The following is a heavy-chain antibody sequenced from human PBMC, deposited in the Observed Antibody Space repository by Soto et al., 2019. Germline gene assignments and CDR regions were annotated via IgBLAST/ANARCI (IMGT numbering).Heavy chain of an antibody. CDR2: IYYSGST. CDR3: ARQGIVVVPAAMLNWFDP. D-gene: IGHD2-2*01. V-gene: IGHV4-39*01. Sequence: QLQLQESGPGLVKPSETLSLTCTVSGGSISSSSYYWGWIRQPPGKGLEWIGSIYYSGSTYYNPSLKSRVTISVDTSKNQFSLKLSSVTAADTAVYYCARQGIVVVPAAMLNWFDPWGQGTLVTVSS. J-gene: IGHJ5*02. CDR1: GGSISSSSYY.